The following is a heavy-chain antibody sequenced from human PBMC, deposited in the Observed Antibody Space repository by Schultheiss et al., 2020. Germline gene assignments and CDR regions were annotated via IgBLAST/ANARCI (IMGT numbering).Heavy chain of an antibody. V-gene: IGHV3-23*01. J-gene: IGHJ6*02. Sequence: GGSLRLSCAASGFTFSSYAMSWVRQAPGKGLEWVSGISWNSGSIGYADSVKGRFTISRDNSKNTLYLQMNSLRAEDTAVYYCAKSVVLGYYYYGMDVWGQGTTVTVSS. CDR1: GFTFSSYA. CDR2: ISWNSGSI. D-gene: IGHD2-8*02. CDR3: AKSVVLGYYYYGMDV.